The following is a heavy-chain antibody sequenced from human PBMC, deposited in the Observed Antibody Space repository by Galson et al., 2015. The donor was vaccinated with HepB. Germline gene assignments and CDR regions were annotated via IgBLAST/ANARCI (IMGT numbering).Heavy chain of an antibody. CDR3: ASGGKFCTGGSCQH. V-gene: IGHV3-23*01. J-gene: IGHJ1*01. Sequence: SLRLSCAASGFSFRSSAMTWVRQTPGMGLEWVSAISGDSNYMYYGDSVKGRFTISRDNSKNTLYLQMNSLRAEDTAAYYCASGGKFCTGGSCQHWGQGTLVTVSP. D-gene: IGHD2-8*02. CDR1: GFSFRSSA. CDR2: ISGDSNYM.